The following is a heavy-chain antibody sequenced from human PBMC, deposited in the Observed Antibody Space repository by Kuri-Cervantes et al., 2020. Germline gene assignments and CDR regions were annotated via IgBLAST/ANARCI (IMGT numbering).Heavy chain of an antibody. CDR1: GGTFSSYA. CDR3: AKDSRKGGYYGSGSLSDY. J-gene: IGHJ4*02. CDR2: IIPIFGTA. Sequence: SVKVSCKASGGTFSSYAISWVRQAPGQGLEWMGGIIPIFGTANYAQKFQGRVTITADKSTSTAYMELSSLRSEDTAVYYCAKDSRKGGYYGSGSLSDYWGQGTLVTVSS. V-gene: IGHV1-69*06. D-gene: IGHD3-10*01.